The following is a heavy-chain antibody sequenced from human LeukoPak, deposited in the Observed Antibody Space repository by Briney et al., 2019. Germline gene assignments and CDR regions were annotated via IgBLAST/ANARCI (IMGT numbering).Heavy chain of an antibody. CDR3: ARDLGRGFDY. CDR1: GYSFNSYA. CDR2: INPRGGST. V-gene: IGHV1-46*02. D-gene: IGHD1-26*01. Sequence: ASVKVSCKASGYSFNSYAINWVRQAPGQGLEWMGIINPRGGSTSNAQKIQGRVTMTRDMSTSTVYMELSSLRSEDTAVYYCARDLGRGFDYWGQGTLVTVSS. J-gene: IGHJ4*02.